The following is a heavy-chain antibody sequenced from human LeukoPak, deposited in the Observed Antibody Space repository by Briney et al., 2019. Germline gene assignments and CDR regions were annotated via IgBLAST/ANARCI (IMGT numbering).Heavy chain of an antibody. CDR3: ARDQDDYVWGSPNGLKY. Sequence: SETLSLTCAVSGYSISSGYYWGWIRQPPGKGLEWIGSIYHSGNTYYNPSLKSRVTISVDTSKNQFSLKLSSVTAADTAVYYCARDQDDYVWGSPNGLKYWGQGTLVTVSS. D-gene: IGHD3-16*01. V-gene: IGHV4-38-2*02. J-gene: IGHJ4*02. CDR2: IYHSGNT. CDR1: GYSISSGYY.